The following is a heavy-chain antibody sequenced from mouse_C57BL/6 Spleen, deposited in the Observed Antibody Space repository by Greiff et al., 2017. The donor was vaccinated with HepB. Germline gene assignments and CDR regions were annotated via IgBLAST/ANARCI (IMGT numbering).Heavy chain of an antibody. V-gene: IGHV1-80*01. CDR3: ARPYDYDGVRFDY. D-gene: IGHD2-4*01. Sequence: QVQLQQSGAELVKPGASVKISCKASGYAFSSYWMNWVKQRPGKGLEWIGQIYPGDGDTNYNGKFKGKATLTADKSSSTAYMQLSSLTSEDSAVYFCARPYDYDGVRFDYWGQGTTLTVSS. CDR2: IYPGDGDT. J-gene: IGHJ2*01. CDR1: GYAFSSYW.